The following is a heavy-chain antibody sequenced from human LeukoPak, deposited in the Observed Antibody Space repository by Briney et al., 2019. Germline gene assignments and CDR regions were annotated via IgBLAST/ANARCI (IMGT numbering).Heavy chain of an antibody. CDR2: ITGTTGNT. J-gene: IGHJ4*02. V-gene: IGHV3-23*01. Sequence: GGSLRLSCRGSGFTFSAHAMNWVRQAPGKEMEWVSSITGTTGNTYIADSVKGRFTISRDNSRNTVYLQMNNLRAEDTAIYYRAKGTLATCYGARCYPFDYWGQGALVTVSS. CDR3: AKGTLATCYGARCYPFDY. D-gene: IGHD4/OR15-4a*01. CDR1: GFTFSAHA.